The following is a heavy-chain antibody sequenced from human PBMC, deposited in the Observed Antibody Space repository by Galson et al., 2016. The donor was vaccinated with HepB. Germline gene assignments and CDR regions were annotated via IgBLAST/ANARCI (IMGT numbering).Heavy chain of an antibody. J-gene: IGHJ4*02. CDR1: GYTRTELS. CDR3: ATIDYETGTLDY. Sequence: SVKVSCKVSGYTRTELSMHWVRQAPGKGLEWMGGFDPEDGETLSAQKFQGRVTMTEDTSTYTAYMDLYSLRSEDTAVYYCATIDYETGTLDYWGPGTLVTVSS. D-gene: IGHD1-7*01. CDR2: FDPEDGET. V-gene: IGHV1-24*01.